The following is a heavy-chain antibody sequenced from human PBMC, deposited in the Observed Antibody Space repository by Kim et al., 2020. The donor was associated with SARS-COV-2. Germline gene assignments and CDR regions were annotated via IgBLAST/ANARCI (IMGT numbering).Heavy chain of an antibody. D-gene: IGHD3-10*01. J-gene: IGHJ3*02. CDR1: GFTFSSYS. CDR3: ARDNVGMVRGVLLNNDAFDI. Sequence: GGSLRLSCAASGFTFSSYSMNWVRQAPGKGLEWVSSISSSSSYIYYADSVKGRFTISRDNAKNSLYLQMNSLRAEDTAVYYCARDNVGMVRGVLLNNDAFDIWGQGTMVTVSS. CDR2: ISSSSSYI. V-gene: IGHV3-21*01.